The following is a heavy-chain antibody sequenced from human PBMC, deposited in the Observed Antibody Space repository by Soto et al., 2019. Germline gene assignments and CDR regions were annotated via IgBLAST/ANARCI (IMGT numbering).Heavy chain of an antibody. Sequence: SCAASGFTFSSYAMNWVRQAPGKGLEWVSAVSSSGGSAYYADSVKGRFTISRDNSKNTLYLQMNSLRAEDTAVYYCAKAGDYSYFDYWGQGALVTVS. CDR1: GFTFSSYA. CDR3: AKAGDYSYFDY. J-gene: IGHJ4*02. D-gene: IGHD2-21*01. V-gene: IGHV3-23*01. CDR2: VSSSGGSA.